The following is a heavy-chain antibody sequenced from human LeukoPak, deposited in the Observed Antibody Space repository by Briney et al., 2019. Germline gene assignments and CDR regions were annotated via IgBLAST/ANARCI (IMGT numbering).Heavy chain of an antibody. V-gene: IGHV1-2*02. CDR3: ARDRVVVPAAFDY. D-gene: IGHD2-2*01. CDR2: INRNSGGT. CDR1: GYTFTAYY. Sequence: GASVKVSCKASGYTFTAYYMHWVRQAPGQGLEWMGWINRNSGGTNHAQKFQGRVTMTRDTSISTAYMELSRLRSDDTAVYYCARDRVVVPAAFDYWGQGTLVTVSS. J-gene: IGHJ4*02.